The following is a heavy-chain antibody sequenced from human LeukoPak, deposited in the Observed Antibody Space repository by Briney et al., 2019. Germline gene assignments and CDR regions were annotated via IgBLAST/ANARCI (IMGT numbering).Heavy chain of an antibody. CDR2: IYYSGST. Sequence: SETLSLTCTVSGGSISSYYWSWIRQPPGKGLEWIGYIYYSGSTNYNPSLKSRVTISVDTSKDQFSLKLSSVTAADTAVYYCARSPDNYYDSSGYYGYWGQGTLVTVSS. CDR1: GGSISSYY. CDR3: ARSPDNYYDSSGYYGY. J-gene: IGHJ4*02. D-gene: IGHD3-22*01. V-gene: IGHV4-59*12.